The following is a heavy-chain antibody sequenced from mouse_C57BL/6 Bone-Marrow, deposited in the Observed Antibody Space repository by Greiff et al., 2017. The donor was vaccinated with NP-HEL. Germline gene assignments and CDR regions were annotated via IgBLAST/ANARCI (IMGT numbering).Heavy chain of an antibody. J-gene: IGHJ4*01. CDR2: ISNLAYSI. CDR3: ARHGDYYGSSHYAMDY. Sequence: EVQRVESGGGLVQPGGSLKLSCAASGFTFSDYGMAWVRQAPRKGPEWVAFISNLAYSIYYADTVTGRFTISRENAKNTLYLEMSSLRSEDTAMYYCARHGDYYGSSHYAMDYWGQGTSVTVSS. D-gene: IGHD1-1*01. V-gene: IGHV5-15*01. CDR1: GFTFSDYG.